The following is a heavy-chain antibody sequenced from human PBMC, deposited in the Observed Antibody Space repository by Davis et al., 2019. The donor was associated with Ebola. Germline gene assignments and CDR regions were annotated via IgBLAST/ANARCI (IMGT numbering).Heavy chain of an antibody. CDR2: IIPIFGTA. CDR3: ARAIVGATEWFDP. J-gene: IGHJ5*02. V-gene: IGHV1-69*06. Sequence: SVKVSCKASGYTFTSYDINWVRQATGQGLEWMGGIIPIFGTANYAQKFQGRVTITADKSTSTAYMELRSLRSDDTAVYYCARAIVGATEWFDPWGQGTLVTVSS. CDR1: GYTFTSYD. D-gene: IGHD1-26*01.